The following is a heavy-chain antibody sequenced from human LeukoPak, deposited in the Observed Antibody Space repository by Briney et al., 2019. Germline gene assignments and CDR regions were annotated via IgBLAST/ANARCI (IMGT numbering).Heavy chain of an antibody. J-gene: IGHJ6*03. CDR1: GFTFSSYA. D-gene: IGHD5-12*01. CDR2: ISYDGSNK. V-gene: IGHV3-30*04. CDR3: ARGPHIVATINSYYYYMDV. Sequence: GRSLRLSCAASGFTFSSYAMHGVRQAPVKGLEGVAVISYDGSNKYYADSVKGRFTISRDNSKNTLYLQMNSLRAEDTAVYYCARGPHIVATINSYYYYMDVWGKGTTVTVSS.